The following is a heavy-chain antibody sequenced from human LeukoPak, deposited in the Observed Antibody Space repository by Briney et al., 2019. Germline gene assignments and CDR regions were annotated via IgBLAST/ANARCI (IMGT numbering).Heavy chain of an antibody. CDR2: MNPNSGNT. Sequence: GASVKVSCKASGYTFTSYDINWVRQATGQGLEWMGWMNPNSGNTGYAQKFQGRVTMTRNTSISTAYMELSSLRSEDTAVYYCARGSRRGSIATKSYWFDPWGQGTLVTVSS. J-gene: IGHJ5*02. D-gene: IGHD6-6*01. CDR3: ARGSRRGSIATKSYWFDP. CDR1: GYTFTSYD. V-gene: IGHV1-8*01.